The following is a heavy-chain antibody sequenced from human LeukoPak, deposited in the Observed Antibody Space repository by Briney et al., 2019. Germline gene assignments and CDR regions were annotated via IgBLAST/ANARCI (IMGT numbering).Heavy chain of an antibody. CDR2: INWNGDST. D-gene: IGHD1-7*01. J-gene: IGHJ6*03. CDR1: GFTFDDYG. V-gene: IGHV3-20*04. CDR3: TRSLFNWNSHFYYIDV. Sequence: PGGSLRLSCAASGFTFDDYGLSWVRQAPGKWLEWVSGINWNGDSTGYADSVKGRFTISRDNAKNSLYLQMNSLRAEDTALYYCTRSLFNWNSHFYYIDVWGKGTTVTVSS.